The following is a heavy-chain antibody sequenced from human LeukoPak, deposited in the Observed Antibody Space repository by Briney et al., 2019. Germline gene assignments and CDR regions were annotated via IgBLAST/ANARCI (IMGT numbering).Heavy chain of an antibody. D-gene: IGHD3-10*01. CDR3: ARITHGSGSYRGY. J-gene: IGHJ4*02. CDR2: INPNSGGT. Sequence: ASVKVSCKASGYTFTGYYMHWVRQAPGQGLEWMGRINPNSGGTNYAQKFQGRVTMTRDTSISTAYMELSRLRSDDTAVYYCARITHGSGSYRGYWGQGTLVTVSS. CDR1: GYTFTGYY. V-gene: IGHV1-2*06.